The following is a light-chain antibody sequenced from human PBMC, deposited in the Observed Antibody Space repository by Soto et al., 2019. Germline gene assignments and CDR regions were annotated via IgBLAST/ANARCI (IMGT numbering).Light chain of an antibody. V-gene: IGLV2-14*01. CDR2: EVT. CDR1: NSDVGYYNY. Sequence: QSVLTQSASVSGSPGQSITISCTGTNSDVGYYNYVSWYQQHPGKAPKLIIYEVTNRPSGASNRFSGSKSGNTASLTISGLQPEDEADYYCSSYTSSTTRVFGTGTKVTVL. J-gene: IGLJ1*01. CDR3: SSYTSSTTRV.